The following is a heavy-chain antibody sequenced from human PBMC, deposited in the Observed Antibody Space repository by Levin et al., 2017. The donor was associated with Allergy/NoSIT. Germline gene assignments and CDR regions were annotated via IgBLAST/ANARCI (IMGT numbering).Heavy chain of an antibody. V-gene: IGHV4-59*01. Sequence: SETLSLTCTVSGGSISSYYWSWIRQPPGKGLEWIGYIYYSGSTNYNPSLKSRVTISVETSKNQFSLKLSSVTAADTAVYYCARGGGDYYFDYWGQGTLVTVSS. D-gene: IGHD3-16*01. CDR2: IYYSGST. J-gene: IGHJ4*02. CDR1: GGSISSYY. CDR3: ARGGGDYYFDY.